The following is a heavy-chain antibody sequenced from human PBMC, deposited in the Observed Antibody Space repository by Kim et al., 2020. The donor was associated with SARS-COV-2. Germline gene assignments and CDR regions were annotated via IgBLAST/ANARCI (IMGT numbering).Heavy chain of an antibody. Sequence: GGSLRLSCAASGFTFSSYGMHWVRQAPGKGLEWVAVIWYDGSNKYYADSVKGRFTISRDNSKNTLYLQMNSLRAEDTAVYYCAKHPYYYGSGSYYTPYYYYGMDVWGQGTTVTVSS. D-gene: IGHD3-10*01. CDR2: IWYDGSNK. CDR1: GFTFSSYG. CDR3: AKHPYYYGSGSYYTPYYYYGMDV. J-gene: IGHJ6*02. V-gene: IGHV3-33*06.